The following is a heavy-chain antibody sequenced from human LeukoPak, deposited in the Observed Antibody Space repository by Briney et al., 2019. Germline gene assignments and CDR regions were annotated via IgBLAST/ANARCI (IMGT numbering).Heavy chain of an antibody. CDR2: IDPSDSYT. V-gene: IGHV5-10-1*01. CDR1: GYTFTNFW. J-gene: IGHJ4*02. Sequence: GESLTISCKTSGYTFTNFWISWVRQMPGKGLGWMGRIDPSDSYTNYSPSFQGHVTISADKSFSTAYLQWTSLKASDTAMYYCARHAKAYGSSCDYWGQGTLVTVSS. D-gene: IGHD6-13*01. CDR3: ARHAKAYGSSCDY.